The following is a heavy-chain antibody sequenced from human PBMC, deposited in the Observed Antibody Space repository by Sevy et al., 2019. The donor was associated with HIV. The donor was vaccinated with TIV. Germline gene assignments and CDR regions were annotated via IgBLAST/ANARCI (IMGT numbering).Heavy chain of an antibody. D-gene: IGHD5-12*01. V-gene: IGHV4-59*01. CDR1: GGSISAYY. CDR2: IYYTGST. Sequence: SETLSLTCTVSGGSISAYYWSWIRQPPGKPLEYIGYIYYTGSTNYNPSPKSRVTISVDTSKNQFSLKLNSVTAADTAVYFCARAPPVRSGDDSLNWFEPWGQGTLVTVSS. J-gene: IGHJ5*02. CDR3: ARAPPVRSGDDSLNWFEP.